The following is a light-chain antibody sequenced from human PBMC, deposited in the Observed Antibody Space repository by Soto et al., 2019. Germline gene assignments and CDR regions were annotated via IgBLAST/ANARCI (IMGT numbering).Light chain of an antibody. V-gene: IGLV2-14*01. CDR2: EVN. Sequence: QSALTQPASVSASPGQSITISCTGTSSDVGGYKFVSWYQHHPGKAPKLMIYEVNNRPSGVSSRFSGSKSGNTASLTISGLQPEDEADYYCLSYTSANTRVFGGGTKLTVL. J-gene: IGLJ3*02. CDR3: LSYTSANTRV. CDR1: SSDVGGYKF.